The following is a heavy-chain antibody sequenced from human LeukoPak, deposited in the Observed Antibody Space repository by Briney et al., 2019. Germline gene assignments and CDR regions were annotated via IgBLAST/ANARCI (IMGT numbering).Heavy chain of an antibody. CDR2: IYTSGST. CDR3: ARVGAAGTGNDWFDP. J-gene: IGHJ5*02. CDR1: GGSISSYY. D-gene: IGHD6-13*01. V-gene: IGHV4-4*07. Sequence: SETLSLTCTVSGGSISSYYWSWIRQPPGKGLEWIGRIYTSGSTNYNPSLKSRVTMSVDTSKNQFSLKLSSVTAADTAVYYCARVGAAGTGNDWFDPWGQGTLVTVSS.